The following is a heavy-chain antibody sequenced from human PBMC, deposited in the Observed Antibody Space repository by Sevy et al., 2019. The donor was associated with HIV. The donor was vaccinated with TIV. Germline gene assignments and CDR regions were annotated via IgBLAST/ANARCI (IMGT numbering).Heavy chain of an antibody. D-gene: IGHD2-2*01. J-gene: IGHJ5*02. V-gene: IGHV3-30*02. CDR1: KFPFRSNG. CDR2: ISFDGSDR. CDR3: AKDLRVVIPAAMQPADL. Sequence: GGSLRLSCVASKFPFRSNGFHWVRQPPGKGLEWLSYISFDGSDRKYADSVKGRFTVSRDNSKNTLYLQMNSLRAEDTAVYYCAKDLRVVIPAAMQPADLWGQGTLVTVSS.